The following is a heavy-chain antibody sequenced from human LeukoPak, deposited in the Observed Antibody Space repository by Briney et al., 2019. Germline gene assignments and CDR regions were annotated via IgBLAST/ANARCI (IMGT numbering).Heavy chain of an antibody. D-gene: IGHD3-22*01. V-gene: IGHV4-34*01. CDR1: GGSFSGYY. CDR3: AIEVYYDSSGQYYFDY. CDR2: INHSGST. Sequence: PSETLSLTCAVYGGSFSGYYWSWIRQPPGKGLEWIGEINHSGSTNYNPSLKSRVTISVDTSKNQFSLKLSSVTAADTAVYYCAIEVYYDSSGQYYFDYWGQGTLVTVSS. J-gene: IGHJ4*02.